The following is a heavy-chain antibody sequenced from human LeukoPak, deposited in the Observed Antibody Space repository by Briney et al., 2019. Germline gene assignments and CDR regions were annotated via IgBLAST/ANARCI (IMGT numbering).Heavy chain of an antibody. CDR1: GFTFSSYS. D-gene: IGHD4-17*01. CDR3: ARSGSTVTNDAFDI. V-gene: IGHV3-21*01. J-gene: IGHJ3*02. CDR2: ISSSGRYI. Sequence: GGSLRLSCAASGFTFSSYSMNWVHQAPGKGLEWVSSISSSGRYIYYADSVKGRFTISRDNAKNSVYLQMSSLRAEDTAVYYCARSGSTVTNDAFDIWVQGTMVTVSS.